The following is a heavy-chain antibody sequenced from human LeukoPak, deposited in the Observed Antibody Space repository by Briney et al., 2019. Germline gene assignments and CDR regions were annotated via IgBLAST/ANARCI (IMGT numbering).Heavy chain of an antibody. CDR2: INHGGGER. D-gene: IGHD3-16*02. J-gene: IGHJ4*02. V-gene: IGHV3-7*01. CDR1: GFSISHYY. CDR3: AKLGELSPHDY. Sequence: QPGGSLRLSCAASGFSISHYYMSWVRQAPGKGPEWVANINHGGGERDYVDSVKGRFTISRDNAKNSLYLQMNSLRAEDTAIYYCAKLGELSPHDYWGQGTLVTVSS.